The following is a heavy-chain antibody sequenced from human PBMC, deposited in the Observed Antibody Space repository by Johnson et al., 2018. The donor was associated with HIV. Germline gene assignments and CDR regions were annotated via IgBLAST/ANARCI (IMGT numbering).Heavy chain of an antibody. J-gene: IGHJ3*02. CDR2: ISWDGGST. CDR3: AKGGTVTTDAFDI. D-gene: IGHD4-17*01. Sequence: VQLVESGGGLVQPGRSLRLSCAASGFMFSSYGMHWVRQAPGKGLEWVSLISWDGGSTYYADSVKGRFTISRDNSKNSLYLQMNSLRTEDTALYYCAKGGTVTTDAFDIWGQGTMVTVSS. V-gene: IGHV3-43*02. CDR1: GFMFSSYG.